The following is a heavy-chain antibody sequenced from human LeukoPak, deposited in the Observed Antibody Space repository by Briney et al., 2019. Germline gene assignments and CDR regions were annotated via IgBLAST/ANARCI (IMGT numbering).Heavy chain of an antibody. D-gene: IGHD3-22*01. CDR3: ARLSSSALPNFDS. J-gene: IGHJ4*02. V-gene: IGHV4-59*08. CDR1: GGSISAYY. CDR2: IYFTGTT. Sequence: NPSETLSLTCTISGGSISAYYWSWIRQPLGKGLEWIGYIYFTGTTTYHPSLRSRVTISLDTSNNQVSLDMTSLTGADTAVYYFARLSSSALPNFDSWGQGSLVAVSS.